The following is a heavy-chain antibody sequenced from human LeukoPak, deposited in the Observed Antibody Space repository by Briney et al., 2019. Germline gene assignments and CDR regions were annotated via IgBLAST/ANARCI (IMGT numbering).Heavy chain of an antibody. Sequence: KPSETLSLTCAVCGGSFSGYYWSWIRQPPGKGLEWIGEINHSGSTNYNPSLKSRVTISVDTSKNQSSLKLSSVTAADTAVYYCARVGYDTDAFDIWGQGTMVTVSS. CDR3: ARVGYDTDAFDI. V-gene: IGHV4-34*01. CDR1: GGSFSGYY. CDR2: INHSGST. D-gene: IGHD3-9*01. J-gene: IGHJ3*02.